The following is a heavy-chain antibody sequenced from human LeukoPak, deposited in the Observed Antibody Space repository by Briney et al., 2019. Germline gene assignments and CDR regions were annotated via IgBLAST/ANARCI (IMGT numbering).Heavy chain of an antibody. Sequence: PGGSLRLSCAASGFTVSSNYMSWVRQAPGKGLKWVSVFYSGGSTYYADSVKGRFTISRDNSKNTLYLQMNSLRAEDTAVYYCAKFGLEMATIYHYWGQGTLVTVSS. J-gene: IGHJ4*02. CDR1: GFTVSSNY. CDR2: FYSGGST. CDR3: AKFGLEMATIYHY. D-gene: IGHD5-24*01. V-gene: IGHV3-53*01.